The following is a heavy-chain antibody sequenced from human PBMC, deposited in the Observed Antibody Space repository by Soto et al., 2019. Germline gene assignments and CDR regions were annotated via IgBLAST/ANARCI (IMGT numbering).Heavy chain of an antibody. D-gene: IGHD3-22*01. CDR2: INTGNGNT. Sequence: GASVKVSCKASGYTFTSYAIHWVRQAPGQRLEWMGWINTGNGNTKYSQKFHGRVSITRDTSASTVYMELSSLRSEDTAVYYCARDRFGGYYDTSGFSYWGQGALVTVSS. V-gene: IGHV1-3*04. CDR3: ARDRFGGYYDTSGFSY. J-gene: IGHJ4*02. CDR1: GYTFTSYA.